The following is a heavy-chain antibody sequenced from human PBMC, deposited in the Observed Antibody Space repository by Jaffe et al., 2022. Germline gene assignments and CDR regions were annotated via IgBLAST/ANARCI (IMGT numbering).Heavy chain of an antibody. CDR3: ASTTVRMDRGVILDYHYHFMDV. D-gene: IGHD3-10*01. CDR1: GGTFSTYS. CDR2: IIPIFATP. V-gene: IGHV1-69*15. Sequence: QVQLVQSGAEVKKPGSSVKVPCKVSGGTFSTYSINWVRQAPGQGLEWMGSIIPIFATPNYAQKFQGRVTINADESTGTAYMELSRLRSDDTAVYYCASTTVRMDRGVILDYHYHFMDVWGKGTTVTVFS. J-gene: IGHJ6*03.